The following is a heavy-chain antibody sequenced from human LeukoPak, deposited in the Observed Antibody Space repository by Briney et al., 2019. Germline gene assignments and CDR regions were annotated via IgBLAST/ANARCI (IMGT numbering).Heavy chain of an antibody. D-gene: IGHD2-2*01. J-gene: IGHJ4*02. V-gene: IGHV5-51*01. CDR2: IYPCYSYT. CDR1: GYSFTSYW. Sequence: GGAPKISWNGSGYSFTSYWIGWGRQMPGKSLDVRGNIYPCYSYTRYSTSFQRQVTISADKSINTDYLQWSSLKASATAMYDCARLDCSSTSCYYIAYFDYWGQGTLVTVSS. CDR3: ARLDCSSTSCYYIAYFDY.